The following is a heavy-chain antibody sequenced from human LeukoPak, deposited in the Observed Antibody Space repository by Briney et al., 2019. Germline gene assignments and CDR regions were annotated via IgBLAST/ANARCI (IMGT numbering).Heavy chain of an antibody. D-gene: IGHD3-16*01. CDR1: GFTFSSYS. CDR3: ARGGGLDV. V-gene: IGHV3-21*04. CDR2: ISSSSSYI. J-gene: IGHJ6*02. Sequence: PGGSLRLSCAASGFTFSSYSMNWVRQAPGRGLEWVSSISSSSSYIYYADSVKGRFTISRDNAKNSLYLQMSNLRAEDTAVYFCARGGGLDVWGQGATVTVSS.